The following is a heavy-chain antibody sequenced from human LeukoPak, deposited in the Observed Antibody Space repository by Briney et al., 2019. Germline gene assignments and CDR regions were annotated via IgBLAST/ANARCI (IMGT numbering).Heavy chain of an antibody. Sequence: ASVKVSCKASGYTFPAYYIHWVRQAPGQGLEWMGWMKPKSGDTTYAQKFQGRVSMTRDTSITTAYMELRRVTLDDTAVYFCAIRFNSNGNNWFYPCGQGTLVTVSS. V-gene: IGHV1-2*02. J-gene: IGHJ5*02. CDR1: GYTFPAYY. CDR3: AIRFNSNGNNWFYP. D-gene: IGHD5-18*01. CDR2: MKPKSGDT.